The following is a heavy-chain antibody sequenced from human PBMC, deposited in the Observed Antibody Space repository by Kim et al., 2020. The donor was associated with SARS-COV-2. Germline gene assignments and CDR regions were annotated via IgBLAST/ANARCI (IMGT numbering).Heavy chain of an antibody. J-gene: IGHJ1*01. Sequence: LKSRVTISVDTSKNQFSLKLSSVTAADTAVYYCASTPPDYGDYVLYFQHWGQGTLVTVSS. D-gene: IGHD4-17*01. CDR3: ASTPPDYGDYVLYFQH. V-gene: IGHV4-31*02.